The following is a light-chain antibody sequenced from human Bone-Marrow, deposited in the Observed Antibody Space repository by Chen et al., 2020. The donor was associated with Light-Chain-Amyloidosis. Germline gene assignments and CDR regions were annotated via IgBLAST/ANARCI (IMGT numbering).Light chain of an antibody. CDR3: QVWDRSSDRPV. V-gene: IGLV3-21*02. CDR1: NIGSTS. CDR2: DDS. Sequence: SYVLTQPSSVSVAPGQTATIACGGNNIGSTSVHWYQQTPGQAPLLVVYDDSDRPSGIPERLAGYKAANTATLTISRVEAGDEADYYGQVWDRSSDRPVFGGGTKLTVL. J-gene: IGLJ3*02.